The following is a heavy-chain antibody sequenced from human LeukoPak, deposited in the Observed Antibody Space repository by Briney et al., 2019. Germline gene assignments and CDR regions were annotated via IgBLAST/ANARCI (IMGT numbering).Heavy chain of an antibody. CDR1: GFTFSSYW. D-gene: IGHD3-22*01. CDR2: IKQDGSEK. J-gene: IGHJ6*03. Sequence: GGSLRLSCAASGFTFSSYWMSWVRQAPGKGLEWVANIKQDGSEKYYVDSVKGRFTISRDNAKNSLYLQMNSLRAEDTAVYYCARVGRSSGYLYYYYYYMDVWGKGTTVTVSS. CDR3: ARVGRSSGYLYYYYYYMDV. V-gene: IGHV3-7*01.